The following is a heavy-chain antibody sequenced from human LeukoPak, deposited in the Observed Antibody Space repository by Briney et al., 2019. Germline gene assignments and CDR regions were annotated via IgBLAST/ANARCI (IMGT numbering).Heavy chain of an antibody. V-gene: IGHV3-23*01. J-gene: IGHJ4*02. CDR2: ISGSGGST. CDR1: GLTFRNFA. CDR3: AKDPSRYFDY. Sequence: GGSLRLSCAASGLTFRNFAMSWVRQAPGKGLEWVSAISGSGGSTYYADSVKGRFTISRDNSKNTLYLQMNSLRAEDTAVYYCAKDPSRYFDYWGQGTLVTVSS.